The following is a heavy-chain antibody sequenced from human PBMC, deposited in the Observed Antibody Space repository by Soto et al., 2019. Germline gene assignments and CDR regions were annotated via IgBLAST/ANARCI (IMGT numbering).Heavy chain of an antibody. CDR1: GGSIRSYY. V-gene: IGHV4-59*08. J-gene: IGHJ3*02. CDR3: ARRYGGAFDI. D-gene: IGHD4-17*01. CDR2: IYYSGST. Sequence: QVQLQESGPGLVKPSETLSLTCTVSGGSIRSYYWSWIRQPPGKGLEWIGYIYYSGSTNYNPSLKRRVTISVDTSKNQFSLKLGSVNAADTAVYYCARRYGGAFDIWGQGTMVTVSS.